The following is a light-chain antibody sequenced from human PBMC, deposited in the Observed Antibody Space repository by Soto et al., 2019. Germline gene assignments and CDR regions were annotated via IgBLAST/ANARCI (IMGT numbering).Light chain of an antibody. Sequence: EVVCMQXPVTLSLXPXEXXTXXXMVSQSVSSTYSAWYQQTPGQAPRLLIYGASSRATGIPDRFSGSGSGTDFTLTISSLEPEDFAVYYCQQRSNWPITFGQGTRLEI. CDR3: QQRSNWPIT. CDR2: GAS. CDR1: QSVSSTY. V-gene: IGKV3D-20*02. J-gene: IGKJ5*01.